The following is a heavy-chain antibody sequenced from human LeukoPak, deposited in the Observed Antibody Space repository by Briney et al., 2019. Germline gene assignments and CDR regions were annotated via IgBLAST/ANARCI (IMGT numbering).Heavy chain of an antibody. Sequence: GGSLRLSCAASGFTFSSYWMSWVRQAPGKGLEWVSGINWNGGSTGYADSVKDRFTISRDNAKNSLYLQMNSLRAEDTALYYCARVGRHYDFWSGYHIKCFDYWGQGTLVTVSS. CDR1: GFTFSSYW. D-gene: IGHD3-3*01. J-gene: IGHJ4*02. CDR2: INWNGGST. CDR3: ARVGRHYDFWSGYHIKCFDY. V-gene: IGHV3-20*04.